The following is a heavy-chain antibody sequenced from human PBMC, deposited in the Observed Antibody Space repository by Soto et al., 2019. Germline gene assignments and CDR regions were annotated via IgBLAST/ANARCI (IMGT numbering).Heavy chain of an antibody. CDR1: GFTFSSYE. Sequence: EVQLVESGGGLVQPGGSLRLSCAASGFTFSSYEMNWVRQAPGKGLEWVSYISSSSSTIYYADSVKGRFTISRDNAKNSLYLQMNSLRDEDTAVYYCARGLMVSGGWSVSYYYGMDVWGQGTTVTVSS. CDR2: ISSSSSTI. V-gene: IGHV3-48*03. J-gene: IGHJ6*02. D-gene: IGHD2-8*01. CDR3: ARGLMVSGGWSVSYYYGMDV.